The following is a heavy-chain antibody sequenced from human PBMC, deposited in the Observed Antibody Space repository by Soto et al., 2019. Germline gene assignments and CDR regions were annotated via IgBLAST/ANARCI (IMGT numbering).Heavy chain of an antibody. Sequence: EVQLLESGGGLVQPGGSLRLSCAASGFTFSSFALNWVRQAPGQGLEWVSIISGSADSTFYADSVQGRFTISRDNSKNMLYLQINSLRAEDTAVYYCAKTRGAMIYAISVYGMDVWGQGTTVTVSS. J-gene: IGHJ6*02. V-gene: IGHV3-23*01. CDR1: GFTFSSFA. CDR3: AKTRGAMIYAISVYGMDV. D-gene: IGHD2-8*01. CDR2: ISGSADST.